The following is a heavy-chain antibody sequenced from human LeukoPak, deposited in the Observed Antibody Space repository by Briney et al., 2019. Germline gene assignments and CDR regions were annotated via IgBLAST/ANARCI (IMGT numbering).Heavy chain of an antibody. J-gene: IGHJ6*02. Sequence: PGGSLRHSPAASGFRIRDYYMSWIRQAPGKGLEWVSYISGSRSYTEYSDSVKGRFTISRDDAKNSLYLQMNSLRADDTAVYYCARHGYHERGYYNLGLDLWVQRSTVTVSS. CDR3: ARHGYHERGYYNLGLDL. CDR1: GFRIRDYY. V-gene: IGHV3-11*03. D-gene: IGHD5-18*01. CDR2: ISGSRSYT.